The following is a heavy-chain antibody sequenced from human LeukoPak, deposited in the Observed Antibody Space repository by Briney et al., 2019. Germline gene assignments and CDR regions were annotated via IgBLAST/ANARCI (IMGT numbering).Heavy chain of an antibody. D-gene: IGHD1-26*01. Sequence: ASVKVSCKVSGYTLTELSMHWVRQAPGKGLEWMGGFDPEDGETIYAQKFQGRVTMTEDTSTDTAYMELSSVRSEDTAVYYCATVEVGATNFDYWGQGTLVTVSS. CDR3: ATVEVGATNFDY. CDR2: FDPEDGET. CDR1: GYTLTELS. V-gene: IGHV1-24*01. J-gene: IGHJ4*02.